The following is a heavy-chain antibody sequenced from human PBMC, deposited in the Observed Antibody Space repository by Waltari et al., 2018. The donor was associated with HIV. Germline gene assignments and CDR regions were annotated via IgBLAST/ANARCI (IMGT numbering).Heavy chain of an antibody. CDR1: GVTFAAYA. CDR3: AKEGVAYYYYGMDV. J-gene: IGHJ6*02. V-gene: IGHV3-9*01. CDR2: ISWNSGSI. Sequence: EVQLVDSGGGLVQLGRSLRLSCEAPGVTFAAYAMPWVRQAPGKGLEWVSGISWNSGSIGYADSVKGRFTISRDNAKNSLYLQMNSLRAEDTALYYCAKEGVAYYYYGMDVWGQGTTVTVSS. D-gene: IGHD2-15*01.